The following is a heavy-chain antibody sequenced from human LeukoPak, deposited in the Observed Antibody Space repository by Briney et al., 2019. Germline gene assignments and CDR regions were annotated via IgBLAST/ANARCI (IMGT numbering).Heavy chain of an antibody. CDR1: GFTFSSYW. D-gene: IGHD1-1*01. Sequence: GGSLRLSCAASGFTFSSYWMNWVRQAPGEGPEWVANIKQGGSEKYYVDSVKGRFTISRDNAKNSLHLQMNSLRVEDTAVYYCARGHNSAFDYWGQGTLVTVSS. V-gene: IGHV3-7*01. CDR2: IKQGGSEK. J-gene: IGHJ4*02. CDR3: ARGHNSAFDY.